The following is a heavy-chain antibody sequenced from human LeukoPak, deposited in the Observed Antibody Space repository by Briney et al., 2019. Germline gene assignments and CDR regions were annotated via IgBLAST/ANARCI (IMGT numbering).Heavy chain of an antibody. CDR3: AEEDLYSSGYPYYFDY. Sequence: PGGSLRLSCAASGFTFSSYAMGWVRQAPGKGLEWVSAISGSGGSTYYADSVKGRFTISRDNSKNTLYLQMNSLRAEDTAVYYCAEEDLYSSGYPYYFDYWGQGTLVTVSS. V-gene: IGHV3-23*01. J-gene: IGHJ4*02. CDR2: ISGSGGST. D-gene: IGHD3-22*01. CDR1: GFTFSSYA.